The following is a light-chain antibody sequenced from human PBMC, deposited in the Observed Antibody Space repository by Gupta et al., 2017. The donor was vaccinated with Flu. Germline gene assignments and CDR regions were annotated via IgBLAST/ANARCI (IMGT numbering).Light chain of an antibody. CDR2: TAS. CDR1: QSITNY. CDR3: QQSYTVPYT. J-gene: IGKJ2*01. Sequence: DIQMTQSPSSLSASVGDRVTITCRASQSITNYLNWYQLKPGQAPKFLIYTASNLQSGVPSRFSGSGSGTDFALTISSLQPEDFATYYCQQSYTVPYTFGQGTKLEI. V-gene: IGKV1-39*01.